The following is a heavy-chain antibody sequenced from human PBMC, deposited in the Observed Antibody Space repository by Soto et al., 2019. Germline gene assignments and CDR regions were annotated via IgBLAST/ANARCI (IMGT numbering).Heavy chain of an antibody. V-gene: IGHV4-34*01. Sequence: PSXTLSLTCTVYGGSLSTYYWSWIRQPPVKGLEWVGEINHSGNTNYNPSLMGRVTMSFDTSKNQFSLKLSSVTAADTAVYYCTGPYPYYFDSWGQGTLVTVSS. CDR2: INHSGNT. CDR1: GGSLSTYY. J-gene: IGHJ4*02. CDR3: TGPYPYYFDS.